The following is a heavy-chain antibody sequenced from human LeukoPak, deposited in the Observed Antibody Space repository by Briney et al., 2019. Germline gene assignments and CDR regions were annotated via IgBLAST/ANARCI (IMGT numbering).Heavy chain of an antibody. V-gene: IGHV1-69*05. Sequence: SVKVSCKASGGTFSSYAISWVRQAPGQGLEWMGGIIPIFGTANYAQKFQGRVTITTDESTSTAYMELSSLRSEDTAVYYCARDERRDGYNLSGFWGQGTLVTVYS. CDR1: GGTFSSYA. CDR2: IIPIFGTA. D-gene: IGHD5-24*01. J-gene: IGHJ4*02. CDR3: ARDERRDGYNLSGF.